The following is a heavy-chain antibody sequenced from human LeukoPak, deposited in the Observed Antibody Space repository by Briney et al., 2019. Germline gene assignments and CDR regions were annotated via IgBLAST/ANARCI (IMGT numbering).Heavy chain of an antibody. CDR3: ARRWNYGRNYYIDV. J-gene: IGHJ6*03. D-gene: IGHD1-7*01. V-gene: IGHV4-34*01. CDR1: GGSFSNYY. Sequence: PSETLSLTCAVYGGSFSNYYWSWIRQSPGKGLEWIGEINDSGTINYNPSLMSRVTISVDKSKNQFSLMLSSVTAADTAVYYCARRWNYGRNYYIDVWGKGATVSVSS. CDR2: INDSGTI.